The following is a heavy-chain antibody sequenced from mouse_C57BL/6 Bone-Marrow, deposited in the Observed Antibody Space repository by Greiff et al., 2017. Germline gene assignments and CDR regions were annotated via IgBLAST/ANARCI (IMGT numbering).Heavy chain of an antibody. CDR2: IDPSDSYT. CDR3: AKTAQAWEFAY. V-gene: IGHV1-69*01. CDR1: GYTFTSYW. D-gene: IGHD3-2*02. J-gene: IGHJ3*01. Sequence: VQLKEPGAELVMPGASVKLSCKASGYTFTSYWMHWVKQRPGQGLEWIGEIDPSDSYTNYNQKFKGKSTLTVDKSSSTAYMQLSSLTSEDSAVYYCAKTAQAWEFAYWGQGTLVTVSA.